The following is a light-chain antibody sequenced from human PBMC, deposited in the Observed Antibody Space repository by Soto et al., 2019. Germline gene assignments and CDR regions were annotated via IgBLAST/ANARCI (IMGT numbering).Light chain of an antibody. V-gene: IGLV2-14*01. J-gene: IGLJ1*01. CDR1: SSDVGGYNY. CDR3: SSYTSNSTYV. CDR2: EVS. Sequence: QYAGTQPACVSGSPGQSITISCTGTSSDVGGYNYVSWYQQHPGKAPKLMIYEVSSRPSGVSYRFSASKSGNTASLTISGLQAEDEADYYCSSYTSNSTYVFGTGTKVTVL.